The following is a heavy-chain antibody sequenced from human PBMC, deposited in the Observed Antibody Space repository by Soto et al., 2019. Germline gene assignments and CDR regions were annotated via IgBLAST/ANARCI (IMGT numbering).Heavy chain of an antibody. CDR1: GDSIRSSSY. V-gene: IGHV4-39*01. D-gene: IGHD6-13*01. Sequence: SETLSLTCTVSGDSIRSSSYWGWIRQPPGKGLEWIGSIYSTGNTYYNPSLNSQVTVSVDTSKNQFSLNLISVTAADTAVYYCSRSSRYGTDVWGQGTTVTVSS. J-gene: IGHJ6*02. CDR2: IYSTGNT. CDR3: SRSSRYGTDV.